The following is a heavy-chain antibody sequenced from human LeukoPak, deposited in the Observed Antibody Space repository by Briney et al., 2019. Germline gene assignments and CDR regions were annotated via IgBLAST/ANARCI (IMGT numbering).Heavy chain of an antibody. CDR2: ISWNSGSI. J-gene: IGHJ6*02. CDR1: GFTFDDYA. V-gene: IGHV3-9*01. Sequence: PGESLRLSCAASGFTFDDYAMHCVRQAPGKGMEWVSGISWNSGSIGYADSVKGRFTISRDNAKNSLYLQMNSLRAEDTALYYCAKDGGGSPHYYYYYGMDVWGQGTTVTVSS. D-gene: IGHD1-26*01. CDR3: AKDGGGSPHYYYYYGMDV.